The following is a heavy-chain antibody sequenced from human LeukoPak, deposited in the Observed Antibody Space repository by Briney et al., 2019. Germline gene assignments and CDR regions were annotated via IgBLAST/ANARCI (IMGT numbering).Heavy chain of an antibody. V-gene: IGHV3-21*01. CDR2: ISTSSSYI. D-gene: IGHD1-26*01. J-gene: IGHJ4*02. CDR1: GFTFSSYS. CDR3: AREGGEWELLRTFDY. Sequence: GGSLRLSCAASGFTFSSYSMNWVRQAPGKGLEWVSSISTSSSYIYYADSVKGRFTISKDNAKNSLYLQMNSLRAEDTAVYYCAREGGEWELLRTFDYWGQGTLVTVSS.